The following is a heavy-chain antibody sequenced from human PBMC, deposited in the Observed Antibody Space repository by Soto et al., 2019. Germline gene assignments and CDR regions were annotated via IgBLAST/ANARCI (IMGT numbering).Heavy chain of an antibody. CDR2: IIPIFGTA. CDR3: ARVVTTVTTGWFDP. CDR1: GGTFSSYA. V-gene: IGHV1-69*13. D-gene: IGHD4-4*01. Sequence: ASVKVSCKASGGTFSSYAISWVRQAPGQGLEWMGGIIPIFGTANYAQKFQGRVTITADESTSTAYMELSSLRPEDTAVYYCARVVTTVTTGWFDPWGQGTLVTVSS. J-gene: IGHJ5*02.